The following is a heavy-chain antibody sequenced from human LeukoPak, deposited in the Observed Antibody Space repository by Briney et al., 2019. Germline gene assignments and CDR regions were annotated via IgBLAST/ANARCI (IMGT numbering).Heavy chain of an antibody. CDR3: AVVVAATLYYFDY. Sequence: SVKVSCNASGGTFSSYAISWVRQAPGQGLEWMGGIIPIFGTANYAQKFQGRVTITADKSTSTAYMELSSLRSEDTAVYYCAVVVAATLYYFDYWGQGTLVTVSS. D-gene: IGHD2-15*01. V-gene: IGHV1-69*06. J-gene: IGHJ4*02. CDR1: GGTFSSYA. CDR2: IIPIFGTA.